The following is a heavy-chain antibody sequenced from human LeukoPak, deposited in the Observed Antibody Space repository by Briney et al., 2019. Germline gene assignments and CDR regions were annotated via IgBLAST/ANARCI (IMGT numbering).Heavy chain of an antibody. V-gene: IGHV3-74*01. CDR1: GFTFSSYW. CDR2: INTDGSST. CDR3: ASITGTTALGD. D-gene: IGHD1-20*01. J-gene: IGHJ4*02. Sequence: GGSLRLSCAASGFTFSSYWMHWVRQVPGKGLVWVSRINTDGSSTSYADSVKGRFTISRDNAKNTLYLQMNSLRAEDTAVYYCASITGTTALGDWGQGTLVTVSS.